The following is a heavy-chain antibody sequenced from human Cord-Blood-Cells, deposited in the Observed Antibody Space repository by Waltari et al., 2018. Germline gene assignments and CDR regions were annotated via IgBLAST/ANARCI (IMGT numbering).Heavy chain of an antibody. V-gene: IGHV1-24*01. CDR3: ATHLRYDFWSGYSMDV. D-gene: IGHD3-3*01. J-gene: IGHJ6*03. CDR1: GYTLTELS. CDR2: FDPEDGET. Sequence: QVQLVQSGAEVKKPGASVKVSCKVSGYTLTELSMHWVRQAPGKGLEWMGGFDPEDGETTYSQKFQGRVTMTEDTSTDTAYMELSSLRSEDTAVYYCATHLRYDFWSGYSMDVWGKGTTVTVSS.